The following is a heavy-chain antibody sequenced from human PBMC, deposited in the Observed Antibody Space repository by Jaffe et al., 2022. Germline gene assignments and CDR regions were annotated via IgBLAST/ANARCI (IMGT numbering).Heavy chain of an antibody. CDR2: IFSNDEK. V-gene: IGHV2-26*01. CDR1: GFSLSNARMG. D-gene: IGHD3-16*02. CDR3: ARPQYYDYIWGSYRSFAFDI. J-gene: IGHJ3*02. Sequence: QVTLKESGPVLVKPTETLTLTCTVSGFSLSNARMGVSWIRQPPGKALEWLAHIFSNDEKSYSTSLKSRLTISKDTSKSQVVLTMTNMDPVDTATYYCARPQYYDYIWGSYRSFAFDIWGQGTMVTVSS.